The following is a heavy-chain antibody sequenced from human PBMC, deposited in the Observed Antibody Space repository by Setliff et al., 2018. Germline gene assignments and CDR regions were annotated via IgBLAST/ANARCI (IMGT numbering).Heavy chain of an antibody. Sequence: SETLSLTCTVSGDSISRSTYYWGWIRQSPGKGLDWIGTVDHSGNTFYNPSLKSRVTISVAPSKNQVSLKLTSVSAADTAVYYCARRDSTGYYGYSFDFWGQGTPVTVSS. CDR2: VDHSGNT. CDR3: ARRDSTGYYGYSFDF. V-gene: IGHV4-39*01. CDR1: GDSISRSTYY. J-gene: IGHJ4*02. D-gene: IGHD3-22*01.